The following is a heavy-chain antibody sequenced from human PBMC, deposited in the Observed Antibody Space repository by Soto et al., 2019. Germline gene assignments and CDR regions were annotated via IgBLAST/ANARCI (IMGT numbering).Heavy chain of an antibody. CDR3: TRQGSSSWYVRDYYYYYGMDV. CDR2: IRSKANSYAT. V-gene: IGHV3-73*01. Sequence: GGSLRLSCAASGFTFSGSAMHWVRQASGKGLEWVGRIRSKANSYATAYAASVKGRFTISRDDSKNTAYLQMNSLKTEDTAVYYCTRQGSSSWYVRDYYYYYGMDVWGQGTTVTVSS. J-gene: IGHJ6*02. D-gene: IGHD6-13*01. CDR1: GFTFSGSA.